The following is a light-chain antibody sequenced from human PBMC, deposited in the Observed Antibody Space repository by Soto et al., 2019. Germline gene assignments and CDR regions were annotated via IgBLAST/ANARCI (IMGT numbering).Light chain of an antibody. CDR1: QSVSNNY. CDR3: QQYGSSGT. V-gene: IGKV3-20*01. Sequence: GLTQSPGTLSLSPGERATRSCRASQSVSNNYLAWYQQKPGQAPRLLIYGASNRATGIPDRFSGSGSGTDFTLTISRLEPEDFAVYYCQQYGSSGTFGQGTKVDI. CDR2: GAS. J-gene: IGKJ1*01.